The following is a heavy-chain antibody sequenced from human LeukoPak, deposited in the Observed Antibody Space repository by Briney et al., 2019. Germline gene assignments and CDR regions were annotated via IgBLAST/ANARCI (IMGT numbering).Heavy chain of an antibody. D-gene: IGHD3-3*01. Sequence: GGSLRLSSAASGFTFSTFAMSWVHQAPGKGLEWVSAISGSGGSTYYADSVKGRFTISRDNSKNTLYLQMNSLRAEDTAVYYCAKDQRFLECFDYWGQGTLVTVSS. CDR2: ISGSGGST. V-gene: IGHV3-23*01. CDR1: GFTFSTFA. J-gene: IGHJ4*02. CDR3: AKDQRFLECFDY.